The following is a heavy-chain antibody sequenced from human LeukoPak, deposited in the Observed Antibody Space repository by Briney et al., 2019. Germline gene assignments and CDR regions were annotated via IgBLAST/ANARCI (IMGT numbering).Heavy chain of an antibody. V-gene: IGHV1-46*01. CDR2: INPSGGST. J-gene: IGHJ5*02. CDR1: GYTFTSYY. Sequence: ASVKVSCKASGYTFTSYYMHWVREPPGQGLEWMGIINPSGGSTSYAQKFQGRVTMTRDTSTSTVYMELSSLRSEDTAVYYCARDRTIFGVVRGWFDPWGQGTLVTVSS. D-gene: IGHD3-3*01. CDR3: ARDRTIFGVVRGWFDP.